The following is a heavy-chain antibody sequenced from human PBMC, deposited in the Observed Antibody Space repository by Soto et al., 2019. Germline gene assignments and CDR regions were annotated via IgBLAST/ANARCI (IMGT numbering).Heavy chain of an antibody. D-gene: IGHD6-19*01. CDR1: GFTLSSYA. J-gene: IGHJ3*02. V-gene: IGHV3-23*01. Sequence: GSLRLSCAASGFTLSSYAMSWVRQAPGKGLEWVSAISGSGGTTYYADSVKGRFTFSRDNSKNTLYLQMNSLRAEDTAVYYCAKTANGWFSAFDIWGQGTMVTVSS. CDR2: ISGSGGTT. CDR3: AKTANGWFSAFDI.